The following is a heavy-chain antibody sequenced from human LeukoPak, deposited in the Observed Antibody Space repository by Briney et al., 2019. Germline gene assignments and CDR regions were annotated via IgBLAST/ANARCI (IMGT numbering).Heavy chain of an antibody. CDR2: INRDGSST. D-gene: IGHD7-27*01. CDR1: GFTFSSYW. Sequence: GGSLTLSCAVSGFTFSSYWMHWVRQAPGKGLVWVSRINRDGSSTSYADSVKGRFTISRDNAKNTLYLQMNSLRAEDTAVYYCARERPLIGDRGIDYWGQGTLVTVSS. CDR3: ARERPLIGDRGIDY. J-gene: IGHJ4*02. V-gene: IGHV3-74*01.